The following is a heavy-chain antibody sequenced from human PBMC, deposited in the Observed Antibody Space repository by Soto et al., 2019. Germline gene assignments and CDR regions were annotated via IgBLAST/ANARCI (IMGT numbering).Heavy chain of an antibody. D-gene: IGHD3-22*01. Sequence: QVQLVQSGAEVKKPGASVKVSCKASGYTFTSYAMHWVRQAPGQRLEWMGWINAGNGNTKYSQKFQGRVTITRDTSASTAYMEFSSLRSEDTAVYYCARSSGYYLIDDYWGQGTLVTVSS. J-gene: IGHJ4*02. CDR3: ARSSGYYLIDDY. V-gene: IGHV1-3*01. CDR1: GYTFTSYA. CDR2: INAGNGNT.